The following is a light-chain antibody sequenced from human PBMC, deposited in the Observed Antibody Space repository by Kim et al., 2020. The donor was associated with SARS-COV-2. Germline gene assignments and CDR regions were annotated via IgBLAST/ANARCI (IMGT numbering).Light chain of an antibody. Sequence: SVALGQTATITCGGIDIGRRTVNWYQKKAGQAPVLFIYRDRNRPSGIPDRFSGSNSGNTATLTISGAQAGDEADYYCQMWDSGVVFGGGTQLTVL. CDR1: DIGRRT. V-gene: IGLV3-9*01. CDR2: RDR. CDR3: QMWDSGVV. J-gene: IGLJ2*01.